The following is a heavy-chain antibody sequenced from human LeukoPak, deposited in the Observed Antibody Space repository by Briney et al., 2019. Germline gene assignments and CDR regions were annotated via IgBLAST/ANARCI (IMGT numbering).Heavy chain of an antibody. CDR2: IDWDDDK. J-gene: IGHJ4*02. D-gene: IGHD3-16*02. CDR1: GFSLSTSGMR. V-gene: IGHV2-70*04. CDR3: AREGGIMITFGGVIEPYYFDY. Sequence: SGLALVKPTQTLTLTCTFSGFSLSTSGMRVSWIRQPPGKALEWLARIDWDDDKFYSTSLKTRLNISKDTSKNQVVLTMTNMDPVDTATYYCAREGGIMITFGGVIEPYYFDYWGQGTLVTVSS.